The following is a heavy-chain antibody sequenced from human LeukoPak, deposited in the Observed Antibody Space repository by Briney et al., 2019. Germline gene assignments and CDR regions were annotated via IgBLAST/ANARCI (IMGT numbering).Heavy chain of an antibody. V-gene: IGHV3-33*01. CDR3: ARSRGFVVVPAAIARGMDV. CDR2: IWYDGSNK. D-gene: IGHD2-2*01. CDR1: GFTFSSYG. Sequence: GGSLRLSCAASGFTFSSYGMHWVRQAPGKGLEWVAVIWYDGSNKYYADSVKGRFTISRDNSKNTLYLQMNSLRAEDTAVYYCARSRGFVVVPAAIARGMDVWGQGTTVTVSS. J-gene: IGHJ6*02.